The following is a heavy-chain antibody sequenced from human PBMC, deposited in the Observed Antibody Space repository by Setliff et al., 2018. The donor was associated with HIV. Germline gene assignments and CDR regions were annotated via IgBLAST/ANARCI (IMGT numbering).Heavy chain of an antibody. D-gene: IGHD6-19*01. J-gene: IGHJ6*03. CDR3: ARVPYPADYYMDV. CDR2: IFHSGST. Sequence: SETLSLTCTVSDSYDSISSNNYYWGWIRQPPGKGLEWIGSIFHSGSTYYNPSLKSRVTISIDTSKSQFSLKLTSVSAADTAIYYCARVPYPADYYMDVWGKGTTVTVSS. V-gene: IGHV4-39*07. CDR1: DSYDSISSNNYY.